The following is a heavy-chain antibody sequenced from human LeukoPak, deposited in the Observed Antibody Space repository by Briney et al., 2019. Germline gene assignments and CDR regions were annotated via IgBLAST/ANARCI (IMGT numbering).Heavy chain of an antibody. CDR3: ASQTSPTYYYDSSGYYYDY. J-gene: IGHJ4*02. V-gene: IGHV4-39*01. CDR2: IYYSGST. D-gene: IGHD3-22*01. CDR1: GGSISSGGYY. Sequence: SQTLSLTCTVSGGSISSGGYYWSWIRQHPGKGLEWIGSIYYSGSTYYNPSLKSRVTISVDTSKNQFSLKLSSVTAADTAVYYCASQTSPTYYYDSSGYYYDYWGQGTLVTVSS.